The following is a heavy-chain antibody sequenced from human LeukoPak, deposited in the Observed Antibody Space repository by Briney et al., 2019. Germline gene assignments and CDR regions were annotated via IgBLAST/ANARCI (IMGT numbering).Heavy chain of an antibody. CDR2: IWYDGSKK. Sequence: GGSLRLSCAASGFTFSNYGMRWVRQAPGKGLEWVAVIWYDGSKKYYEDSVKGRFTISRDNSKNTLYLQMNSLRAEDTAVYYCAKDRLGLPQTYSDYWGQGTLVTVSS. D-gene: IGHD3-16*01. J-gene: IGHJ4*02. V-gene: IGHV3-33*06. CDR3: AKDRLGLPQTYSDY. CDR1: GFTFSNYG.